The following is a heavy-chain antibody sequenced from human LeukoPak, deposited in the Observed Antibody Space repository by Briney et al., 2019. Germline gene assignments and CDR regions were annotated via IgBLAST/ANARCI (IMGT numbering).Heavy chain of an antibody. V-gene: IGHV3-21*01. CDR3: AKALGVVPAATFAFDI. Sequence: GGSLRLSCAASGFTFSSYSMNWVRQAPGKGLEWVSSISSSSSYIYYADSVKGRFTISRDNAKNSLYLQMNSLRAEDTAVYYCAKALGVVPAATFAFDIWGQGTMVTDSS. CDR1: GFTFSSYS. CDR2: ISSSSSYI. D-gene: IGHD2-2*01. J-gene: IGHJ3*02.